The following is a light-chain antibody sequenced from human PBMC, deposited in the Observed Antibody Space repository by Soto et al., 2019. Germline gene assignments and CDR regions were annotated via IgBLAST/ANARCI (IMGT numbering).Light chain of an antibody. V-gene: IGKV3-11*01. CDR2: AVS. CDR1: QSVSSY. Sequence: EIMLTQSPATLSLSLGERATLSCRASQSVSSYLAWYQQKPGQAPRLLIYAVSNRATGIPARFSGSGSGTDFTLTISSLEPEDFAVYYCQPRFTFGQGTRLEIK. CDR3: QPRFT. J-gene: IGKJ5*01.